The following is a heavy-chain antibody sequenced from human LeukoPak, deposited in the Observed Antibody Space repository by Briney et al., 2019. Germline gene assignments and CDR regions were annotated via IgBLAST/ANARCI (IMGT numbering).Heavy chain of an antibody. J-gene: IGHJ4*02. D-gene: IGHD3-10*01. Sequence: SVKVSCKASGGTFSSYAISWVRQAPGQGLEWMGGIIPILGIANYAQEFQGRVTITADKSTSTAYMELSSLRSEDTAVYYCARDTVLLWFGESEHYFDYWGQGTLVTVSS. CDR3: ARDTVLLWFGESEHYFDY. V-gene: IGHV1-69*04. CDR2: IIPILGIA. CDR1: GGTFSSYA.